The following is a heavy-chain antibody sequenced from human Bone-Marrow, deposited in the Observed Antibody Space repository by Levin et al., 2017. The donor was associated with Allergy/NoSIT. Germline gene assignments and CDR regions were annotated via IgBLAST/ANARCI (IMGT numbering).Heavy chain of an antibody. CDR3: ARDAVDTAMVRDY. CDR2: IKQDGSEK. V-gene: IGHV3-7*01. D-gene: IGHD5-18*01. J-gene: IGHJ4*02. CDR1: GFTFSSYW. Sequence: GESLKISCAASGFTFSSYWMSWVRQAPGKGLEWVANIKQDGSEKYYVDSVKGRFTISRDNAKNSLYLQMNSLRAEDTAVYYCARDAVDTAMVRDYWGQGTLVTVSS.